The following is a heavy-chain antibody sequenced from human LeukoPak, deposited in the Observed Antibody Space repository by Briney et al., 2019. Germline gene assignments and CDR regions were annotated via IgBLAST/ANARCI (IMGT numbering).Heavy chain of an antibody. D-gene: IGHD6-19*01. J-gene: IGHJ4*02. CDR3: AKAGMDSSGWYFSPNYFDY. Sequence: PGGSLRLSCAASGFTFSDYYMSWIRQAPGKGLEWVSAISGSGGSTYYADSVKGRFTISRDNSKNTLYLQMNSLRAEDTAVYYCAKAGMDSSGWYFSPNYFDYWGQGTLVTVSS. V-gene: IGHV3-23*01. CDR2: ISGSGGST. CDR1: GFTFSDYY.